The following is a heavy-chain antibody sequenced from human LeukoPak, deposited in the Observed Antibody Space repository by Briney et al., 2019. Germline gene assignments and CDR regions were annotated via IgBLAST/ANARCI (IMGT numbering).Heavy chain of an antibody. Sequence: GGSLTLSCAASGFTVSSYLIHWVRQAPGKGLVWVSLIRRDGTTSFAASVQGRFTISRDNARNTLYLQMNGLAAEDTAVYYCARDAGQATPFDYWGPGTLVTVSS. V-gene: IGHV3-74*01. D-gene: IGHD2-15*01. CDR3: ARDAGQATPFDY. J-gene: IGHJ4*02. CDR2: IRRDGTT. CDR1: GFTVSSYL.